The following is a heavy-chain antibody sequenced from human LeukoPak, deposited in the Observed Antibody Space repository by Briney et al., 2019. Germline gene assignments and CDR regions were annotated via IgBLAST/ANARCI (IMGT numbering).Heavy chain of an antibody. CDR3: ARDRAREDSPSGDY. CDR1: GFTLSDHY. CDR2: SRNKANSYST. Sequence: GGSLRLSCAASGFTLSDHYMDWVRQAPGKGLEWVGRSRNKANSYSTEYAASVKGRFTISRDDSKNSMYLQMNSLKTEDTAVYYCARDRAREDSPSGDYWGQGTLVTVSS. V-gene: IGHV3-72*01. D-gene: IGHD1-26*01. J-gene: IGHJ4*02.